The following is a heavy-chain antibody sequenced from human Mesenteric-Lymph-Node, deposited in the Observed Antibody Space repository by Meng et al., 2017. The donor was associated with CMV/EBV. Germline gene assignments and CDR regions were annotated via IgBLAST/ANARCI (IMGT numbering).Heavy chain of an antibody. CDR2: ISWNSGRI. V-gene: IGHV3-9*01. CDR1: GFTFSNYA. D-gene: IGHD3-22*01. CDR3: AKEDSSWAGYYFDY. J-gene: IGHJ4*02. Sequence: SLKISCAASGFTFSNYAMNWVRQAPGKGLEWVSGISWNSGRIGYADSVKGRFTISRDNAKNSLYLQMNSLRVEDTAFYYCAKEDSSWAGYYFDYWGQGTLVTVSS.